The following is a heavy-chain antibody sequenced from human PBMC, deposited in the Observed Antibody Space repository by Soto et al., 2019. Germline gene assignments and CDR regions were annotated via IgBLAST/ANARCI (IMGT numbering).Heavy chain of an antibody. CDR1: GFTFTGYA. Sequence: EVQLLESGGGLVQPGVSLRLSCVGSGFTFTGYAMNWVRQAPGKGLEWVSAISSRGGSTFYADSVKGRFTISRDNSKNTLYLQINSLRAEDTAVYYCAKSQGYNLNDFNYWGQGTLVTVSS. CDR2: ISSRGGST. J-gene: IGHJ4*02. CDR3: AKSQGYNLNDFNY. D-gene: IGHD1-20*01. V-gene: IGHV3-23*01.